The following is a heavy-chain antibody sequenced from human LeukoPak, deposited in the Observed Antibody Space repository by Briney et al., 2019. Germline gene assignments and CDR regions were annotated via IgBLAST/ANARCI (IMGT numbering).Heavy chain of an antibody. Sequence: GGSLRLSCAASGFTFDDYGMSWVRQAPGKGLEWVSSINWNGGSTGYADSVKGRFTISRDNPKNSLYLQMNSLRAEDTALYYCASSLGSQVGAFDIWGQGTMVTVSS. D-gene: IGHD2-2*01. V-gene: IGHV3-20*04. CDR1: GFTFDDYG. J-gene: IGHJ3*02. CDR2: INWNGGST. CDR3: ASSLGSQVGAFDI.